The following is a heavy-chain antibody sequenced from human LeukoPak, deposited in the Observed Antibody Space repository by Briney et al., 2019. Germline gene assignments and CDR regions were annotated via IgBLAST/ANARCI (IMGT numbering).Heavy chain of an antibody. CDR2: INSDESNT. V-gene: IGHV3-74*01. CDR1: GFTFTNYL. J-gene: IGHJ3*02. D-gene: IGHD2-8*01. Sequence: GGSLRLSCAASGFTFTNYLMHWVRQAPGKGLVWVSRINSDESNTNSYADSVKGRFTISRDNAKNTLYLQMNSLRAEDTAVYFCGRGGNGIDIWGQGTTVIVSS. CDR3: GRGGNGIDI.